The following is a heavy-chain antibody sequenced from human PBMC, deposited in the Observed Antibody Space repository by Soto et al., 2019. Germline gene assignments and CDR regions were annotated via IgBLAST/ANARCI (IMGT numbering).Heavy chain of an antibody. V-gene: IGHV1-69*02. D-gene: IGHD2-21*02. CDR2: IIPILGIA. CDR3: ARVGGYCGGDGYSGCDY. J-gene: IGHJ4*02. Sequence: QVQLVQSGAEVKKPGSSVKVSCKASGGTFSSYTISWVRQAPGQGLEWMGRIIPILGIANYAQKFQGRVTITADKSTSTAYMELSSLRSEDTAVYYCARVGGYCGGDGYSGCDYWGQGTLVTVSS. CDR1: GGTFSSYT.